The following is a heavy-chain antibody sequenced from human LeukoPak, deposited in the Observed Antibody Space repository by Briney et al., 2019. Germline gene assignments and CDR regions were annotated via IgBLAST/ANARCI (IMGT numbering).Heavy chain of an antibody. D-gene: IGHD6-13*01. Sequence: GGSLRLSCAASRFTFSDYAMTWVRQAPGKGLQWVSLISDSGGSTYYADSVKGRFTVSRDNSKATLYLQMNSLRADDTAVYFCAKRGSSWSYFDYWGQGTLVTVSS. CDR1: RFTFSDYA. V-gene: IGHV3-23*01. CDR3: AKRGSSWSYFDY. CDR2: ISDSGGST. J-gene: IGHJ4*02.